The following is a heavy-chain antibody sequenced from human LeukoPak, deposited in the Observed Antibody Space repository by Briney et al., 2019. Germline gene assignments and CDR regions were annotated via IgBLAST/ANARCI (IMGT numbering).Heavy chain of an antibody. CDR3: ARVLGGYSRGDYYYYMDV. Sequence: SETLSLTCSVSGGSISSISYYWGWIRQPPGKGLEWVGYIFYSGTTYYNPSLKSRVTISVATSNNQFSLKMSSVTAADTAVYYCARVLGGYSRGDYYYYMDVGGKGTTVTVSS. J-gene: IGHJ6*03. V-gene: IGHV4-39*01. CDR2: IFYSGTT. CDR1: GGSISSISYY. D-gene: IGHD5-18*01.